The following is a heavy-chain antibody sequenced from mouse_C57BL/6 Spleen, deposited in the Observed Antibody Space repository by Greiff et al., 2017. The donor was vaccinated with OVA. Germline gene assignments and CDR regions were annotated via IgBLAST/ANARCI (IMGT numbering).Heavy chain of an antibody. CDR3: ARYHDGYSSY. Sequence: QVQLKESGAELARPGASVKLSCKASGYTFTSYGISWVKQRTGQGLEWIGEIYPRSGNTYYNEKFKGKATLTADKSSSTAYMELRSLTSEDSAVYFCARYHDGYSSYWGQGTLVTVSA. J-gene: IGHJ3*01. D-gene: IGHD2-3*01. CDR1: GYTFTSYG. V-gene: IGHV1-81*01. CDR2: IYPRSGNT.